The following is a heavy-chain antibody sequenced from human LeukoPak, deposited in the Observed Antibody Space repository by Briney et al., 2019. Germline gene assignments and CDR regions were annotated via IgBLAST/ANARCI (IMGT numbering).Heavy chain of an antibody. CDR1: GFTFSSYW. CDR2: INSDGSST. J-gene: IGHJ5*02. D-gene: IGHD3-9*01. Sequence: GGSLRLSCAASGFTFSSYWMHWVRQAPGKGLVWVSRINSDGSSTSYADSVKGRFTISRDNAKNTLYLQMNSLRAEDTAVYYCARERYFDWLRWFDPWGQGTLVTVSS. CDR3: ARERYFDWLRWFDP. V-gene: IGHV3-74*01.